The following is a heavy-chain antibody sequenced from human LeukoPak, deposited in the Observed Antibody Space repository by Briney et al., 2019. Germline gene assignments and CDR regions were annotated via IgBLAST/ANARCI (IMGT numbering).Heavy chain of an antibody. CDR2: ISYIGGT. CDR3: AREVRGGNYAFDI. V-gene: IGHV4-59*11. J-gene: IGHJ3*02. D-gene: IGHD3-10*01. Sequence: PSETPSLTCTVSGASISSHYRSWIRQPPGKGLEWIGYISYIGGTNYNPSLKSRVTISVDTSKNQFSLNLSSVTAVDTALYYCAREVRGGNYAFDIWGQGTMVTVSS. CDR1: GASISSHY.